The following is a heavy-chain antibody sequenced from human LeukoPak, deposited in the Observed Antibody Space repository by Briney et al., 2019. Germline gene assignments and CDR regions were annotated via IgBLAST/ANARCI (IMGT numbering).Heavy chain of an antibody. V-gene: IGHV1-2*02. CDR2: INPNTGGT. CDR3: ARDAGTGWFDP. D-gene: IGHD6-13*01. CDR1: GYNFTGYY. Sequence: ASVKVSCKASGYNFTGYYLHWVRQAPGQGLEWMGWINPNTGGTNYAQKFQGRVTMTRDTSISTAYMELSRLRSDDTAVYYCARDAGTGWFDPWGQGTLVTVSS. J-gene: IGHJ5*02.